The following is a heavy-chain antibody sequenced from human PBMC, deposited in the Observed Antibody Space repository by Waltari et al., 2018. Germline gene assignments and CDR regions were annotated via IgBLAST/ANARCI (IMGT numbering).Heavy chain of an antibody. D-gene: IGHD7-27*01. CDR1: GGSISSSSYY. CDR3: ASSNPPSGMDV. V-gene: IGHV4-39*07. Sequence: QLQLQESGPGLVKPSETLSLTCTVSGGSISSSSYYWGWIRQPPGKGLEWIGSIYYSGSTYYNPSLKSRVTISVDTSKNQFSLKLSSVTAADTAVYYCASSNPPSGMDVWGQGTTVTVSS. J-gene: IGHJ6*02. CDR2: IYYSGST.